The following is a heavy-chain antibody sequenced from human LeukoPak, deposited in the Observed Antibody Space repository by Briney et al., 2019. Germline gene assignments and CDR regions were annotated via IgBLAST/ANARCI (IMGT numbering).Heavy chain of an antibody. J-gene: IGHJ4*02. D-gene: IGHD6-6*01. CDR2: INAGNGNT. Sequence: EASVKVSCKASGYTFTSYAMHWVRQAPGQRLEWMGWINAGNGNTKYSQKFQGRVTMTRDTSTSTVYMELSSLRSEDTAVYYCARDRSIAPGVTRGFYFDYWGQGTLVTVSS. V-gene: IGHV1-3*01. CDR3: ARDRSIAPGVTRGFYFDY. CDR1: GYTFTSYA.